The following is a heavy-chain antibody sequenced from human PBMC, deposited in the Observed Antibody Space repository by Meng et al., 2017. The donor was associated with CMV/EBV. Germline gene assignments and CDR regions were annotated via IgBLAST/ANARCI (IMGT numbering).Heavy chain of an antibody. CDR3: ASSDGDSSSSILDY. V-gene: IGHV1-18*01. Sequence: ASVKVSCKASGYTFTSYGISWVRQAPGQGLEWMGWISAYNGNTNYAQKLQGRVTMTTDTSTSTAYMELRSLRSDDTAVYYWASSDGDSSSSILDYWGQGTLVTVSS. D-gene: IGHD6-6*01. CDR1: GYTFTSYG. J-gene: IGHJ4*02. CDR2: ISAYNGNT.